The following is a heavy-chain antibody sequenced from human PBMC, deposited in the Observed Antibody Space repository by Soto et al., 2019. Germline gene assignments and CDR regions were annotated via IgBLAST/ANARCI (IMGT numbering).Heavy chain of an antibody. V-gene: IGHV4-34*01. J-gene: IGHJ6*02. Sequence: KSSETLSLTCAVYGGSFSGYYWSWIRQPPGEGLEWIGEINHSGSTNYNPSLKSRVTISVDTSKNQFSLKLSSVTAADTAVYYCARLPIRFLEWPPTVYYYYGMDVWGQGTTVTVSS. CDR2: INHSGST. CDR3: ARLPIRFLEWPPTVYYYYGMDV. D-gene: IGHD3-3*01. CDR1: GGSFSGYY.